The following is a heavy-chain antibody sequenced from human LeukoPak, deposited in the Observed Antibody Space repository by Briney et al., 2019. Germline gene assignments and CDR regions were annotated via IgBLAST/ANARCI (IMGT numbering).Heavy chain of an antibody. Sequence: GGSLRLSCAASGFTVSSNYMSWVRHAPGKGLEWVSVIYSGGSTYYADSVKGRFTISRDNSKNTLYLQMNSLRAEDTAVYYCARAFPSSGSYFDYWGQGTLVTVSS. CDR1: GFTVSSNY. CDR3: ARAFPSSGSYFDY. CDR2: IYSGGST. V-gene: IGHV3-53*01. J-gene: IGHJ4*02. D-gene: IGHD1-26*01.